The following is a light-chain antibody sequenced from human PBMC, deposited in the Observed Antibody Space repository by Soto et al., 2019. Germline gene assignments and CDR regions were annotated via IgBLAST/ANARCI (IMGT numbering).Light chain of an antibody. CDR1: QSISSW. V-gene: IGKV1-5*03. CDR2: KAS. CDR3: QQYNSYPWT. Sequence: DIQMTQSPSTLSASVGDRVTITCRASQSISSWLAWYQQKPGKAPKLLIYKASSLESGVPSRFSGSGSGTEFTLTMSSLQPDDFATYYCQQYNSYPWTFGQGTKVEIK. J-gene: IGKJ1*01.